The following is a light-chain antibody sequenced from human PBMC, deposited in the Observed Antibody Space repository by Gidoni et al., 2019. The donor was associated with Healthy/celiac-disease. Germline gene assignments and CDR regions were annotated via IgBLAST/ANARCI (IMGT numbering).Light chain of an antibody. CDR3: MQGTHWPWT. Sequence: DVVMTQSPLSLPVTLGQPASISCRSSQSLVYSDGNTSLNWFQPRPGQSPRRLIYKVSNRDSGVPDRFSGSGSGTDFTLKISRVEAEDVGVYYCMQGTHWPWTFGQGTKVEIK. V-gene: IGKV2-30*01. J-gene: IGKJ1*01. CDR2: KVS. CDR1: QSLVYSDGNTS.